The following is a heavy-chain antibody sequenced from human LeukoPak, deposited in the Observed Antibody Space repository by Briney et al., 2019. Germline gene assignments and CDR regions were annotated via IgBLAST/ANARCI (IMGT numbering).Heavy chain of an antibody. CDR3: AKDRRSSAGYYLDY. CDR2: LTATTGST. V-gene: IGHV3-23*01. J-gene: IGHJ4*02. Sequence: GGSLRLSCAASGFTFNTYALSWVRQAPGKGLEWVSALTATTGSTYYADSVKGRFTISRDNSKNTLYLQMNSLRAEDTAVYYCAKDRRSSAGYYLDYWGQGTLVTVSS. D-gene: IGHD6-25*01. CDR1: GFTFNTYA.